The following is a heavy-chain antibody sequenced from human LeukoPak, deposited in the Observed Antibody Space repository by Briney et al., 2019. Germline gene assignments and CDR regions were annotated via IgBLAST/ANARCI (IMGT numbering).Heavy chain of an antibody. J-gene: IGHJ3*02. CDR3: ARVVAITIFGVVSGAFDI. CDR1: GGSISSYY. V-gene: IGHV4-4*07. CDR2: IYTSGST. D-gene: IGHD3-3*01. Sequence: SETLSLTCTVSGGSISSYYWSWIRQPAGKGLEWIGRIYTSGSTNYNPSLKSRVTMSVDTSKNQFSLKLSSVTAADTAVYYCARVVAITIFGVVSGAFDIWGQGTMVTVSS.